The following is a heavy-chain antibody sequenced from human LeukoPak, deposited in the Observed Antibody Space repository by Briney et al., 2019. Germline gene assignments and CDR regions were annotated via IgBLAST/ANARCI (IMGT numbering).Heavy chain of an antibody. CDR3: AKDRAAAGSNYFDY. J-gene: IGHJ4*02. V-gene: IGHV3-23*01. CDR2: ISGSGGST. Sequence: GRSLRLSCAASGFTFDDYAMHWVRQAPGKGLEWVSAISGSGGSTYYADSVKGRFTISRDNSKNTLYLQMNSLRAEDTAVYYCAKDRAAAGSNYFDYWGQGTLVTVSS. D-gene: IGHD6-13*01. CDR1: GFTFDDYA.